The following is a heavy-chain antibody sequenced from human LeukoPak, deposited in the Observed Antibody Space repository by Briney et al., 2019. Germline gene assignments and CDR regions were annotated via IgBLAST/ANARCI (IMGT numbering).Heavy chain of an antibody. CDR2: INHSGST. CDR3: ARGPTGIAVAGNFDY. CDR1: GGSFTGCY. V-gene: IGHV4-34*01. J-gene: IGHJ4*02. D-gene: IGHD6-19*01. Sequence: SETLSLTCAVYGGSFTGCYWSWIRQPPGKGLEWIGEINHSGSTNYNPSLKSRVTISVDTSKNQFSLKLSSVTAADTAVYYCARGPTGIAVAGNFDYWGQGTLVTVPS.